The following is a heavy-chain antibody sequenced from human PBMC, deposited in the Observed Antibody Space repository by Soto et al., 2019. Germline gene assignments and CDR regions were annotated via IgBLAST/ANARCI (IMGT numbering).Heavy chain of an antibody. CDR3: ARAVAVPGDHLDC. CDR1: GGSISGFY. J-gene: IGHJ4*02. D-gene: IGHD2-21*02. Sequence: SETLSLTCSVSGGSISGFYWSWIRQSPGKGLEWLGYVYYTGSTNYSPSLRSRVSISVDTSKNEFSLRLSSVTAADTAVYFCARAVAVPGDHLDCWGQGTQVTVSS. V-gene: IGHV4-59*01. CDR2: VYYTGST.